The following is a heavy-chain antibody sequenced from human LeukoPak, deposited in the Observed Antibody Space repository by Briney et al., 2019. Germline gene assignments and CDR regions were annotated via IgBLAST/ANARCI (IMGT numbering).Heavy chain of an antibody. Sequence: GGSLRLSCPASGFTFRNYAMSWVRQAPGKGLEWVSAIGGSGDTYYADSVKGRFTISRGNSNNTLSLQMNSLRAEDTAVYYCSKHGPAGTDYFDSWGQGTLVTVSS. V-gene: IGHV3-23*01. CDR2: IGGSGDT. CDR3: SKHGPAGTDYFDS. CDR1: GFTFRNYA. J-gene: IGHJ4*02. D-gene: IGHD3/OR15-3a*01.